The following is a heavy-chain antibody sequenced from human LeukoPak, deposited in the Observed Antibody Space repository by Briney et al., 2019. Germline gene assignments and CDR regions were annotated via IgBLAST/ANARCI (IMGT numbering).Heavy chain of an antibody. V-gene: IGHV1-46*01. CDR1: GYTFTSYY. CDR3: AREVGGDHYYYYYMDV. Sequence: ASVKVSCKASGYTFTSYYMHWVRQAPGQGLEWMGIINPSGGSTSYAQKFQGRVTMTRDTSTSTVYMELSSLRSEDTAVYYCAREVGGDHYYYYYMDVWGKGTTVTVSS. J-gene: IGHJ6*03. D-gene: IGHD2-21*02. CDR2: INPSGGST.